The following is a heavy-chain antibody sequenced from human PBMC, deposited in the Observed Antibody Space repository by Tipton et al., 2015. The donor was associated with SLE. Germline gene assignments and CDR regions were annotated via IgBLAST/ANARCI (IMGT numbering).Heavy chain of an antibody. CDR1: GFTFSFYW. J-gene: IGHJ4*02. D-gene: IGHD5-12*01. CDR3: APLYSDSFDY. V-gene: IGHV3-74*01. Sequence: GSLRLSCAGSGFTFSFYWMHWVRQAPGKGLVWVSRINSDGSVTHYADTVKARFTISRDSAKNTLYLQMNSLRVDDTAVYYCAPLYSDSFDYWGQGTLVTVSS. CDR2: INSDGSVT.